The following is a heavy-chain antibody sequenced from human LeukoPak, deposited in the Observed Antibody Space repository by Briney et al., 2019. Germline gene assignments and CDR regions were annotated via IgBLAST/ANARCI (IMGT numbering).Heavy chain of an antibody. V-gene: IGHV1-46*01. D-gene: IGHD5-18*01. J-gene: IGHJ5*02. CDR1: GYTFTSYY. CDR2: INPSGGST. CDR3: ARSYVDTAMVDP. Sequence: ASVKVSCKASGYTFTSYYMHWVRQAPGQGLEWMGIINPSGGSTSYAQKFQGRVTMTRDTSTSTAYMELSSLRSEDTAVYYCARSYVDTAMVDPWGQGTLVTVSS.